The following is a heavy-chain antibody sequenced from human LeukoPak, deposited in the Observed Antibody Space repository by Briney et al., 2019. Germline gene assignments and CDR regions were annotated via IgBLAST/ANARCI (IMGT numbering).Heavy chain of an antibody. D-gene: IGHD6-13*01. CDR1: GGSISCYY. CDR2: IYYSGST. CDR3: ASVVIAAAGTYSYGMDV. V-gene: IGHV4-59*01. J-gene: IGHJ6*02. Sequence: SETLSLTCTVSGGSISCYYWSWIRQPPGKGLEWIGYIYYSGSTNYNPSLKSRVTISVDTSKNQFSLKLSSVTAADTAVYYCASVVIAAAGTYSYGMDVWGQGTTVTVSS.